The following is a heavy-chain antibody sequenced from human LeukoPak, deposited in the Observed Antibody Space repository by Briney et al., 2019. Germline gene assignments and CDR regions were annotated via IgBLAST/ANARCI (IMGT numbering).Heavy chain of an antibody. CDR1: GYTFSNYV. V-gene: IGHV1-18*01. D-gene: IGHD3-10*01. CDR2: ISTNTGDS. J-gene: IGHJ4*02. CDR3: ARARVVRGVIGY. Sequence: ASVKVSCKASGYTFSNYVLSWVRQAPGQGLEWMGRISTNTGDSDYAQKHQGRVALTTDTSTTTAYMELSSLGSEDTAVYYCARARVVRGVIGYWGQGTLVTVSS.